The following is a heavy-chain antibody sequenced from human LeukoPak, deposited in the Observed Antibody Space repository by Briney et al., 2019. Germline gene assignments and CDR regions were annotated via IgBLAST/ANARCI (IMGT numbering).Heavy chain of an antibody. D-gene: IGHD4-11*01. CDR1: GFTFDDYA. J-gene: IGHJ4*02. CDR3: AKVPHNYLEYYFDY. CDR2: ISGDGGST. Sequence: PGGSLRLSCAASGFTFDDYAMHWVRQAPGKGLEWVSLISGDGGSTYYADSVKGRFTISSDNSKNSLYLQMNSLRTEDTALYYCAKVPHNYLEYYFDYWGQGTLVTVSS. V-gene: IGHV3-43*02.